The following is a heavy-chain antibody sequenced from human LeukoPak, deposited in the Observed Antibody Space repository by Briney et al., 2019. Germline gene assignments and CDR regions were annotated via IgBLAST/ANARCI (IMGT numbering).Heavy chain of an antibody. V-gene: IGHV1-69*13. J-gene: IGHJ4*02. Sequence: SVKVSCRASGGTFSSYAISWVRQAPGQGLEWMGGIILIFGTANYAQKFQGRVTITADESTSTAYMELSSLRSEDTAVYYCAREGPYYYGSGSYDVAIDYWGQGTLVTVSS. CDR1: GGTFSSYA. CDR2: IILIFGTA. D-gene: IGHD3-10*01. CDR3: AREGPYYYGSGSYDVAIDY.